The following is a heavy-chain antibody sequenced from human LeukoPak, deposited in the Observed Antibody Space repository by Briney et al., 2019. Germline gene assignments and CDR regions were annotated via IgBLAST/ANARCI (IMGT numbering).Heavy chain of an antibody. J-gene: IGHJ4*02. Sequence: GGSLRLSCAASGFTFSSYAMSWVRQAPGKGLEWVSAISVSGGSTNYADSVKGRFTICRDNSKNTLYLQMNSLRAEDTAVYYCAKDDRSSLYLSGGVKGFTCFDSWGQGTLVTVSS. CDR1: GFTFSSYA. V-gene: IGHV3-23*01. CDR2: ISVSGGST. D-gene: IGHD6-13*01. CDR3: AKDDRSSLYLSGGVKGFTCFDS.